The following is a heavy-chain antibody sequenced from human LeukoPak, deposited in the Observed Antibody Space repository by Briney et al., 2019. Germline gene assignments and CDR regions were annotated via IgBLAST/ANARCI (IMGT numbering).Heavy chain of an antibody. Sequence: SETLSLTCTVSGGTISWFYWSWIRQSPGRGLEWIAYIHYSGTINYNPSLKSRVTMSVDTSKNQFSLKVSSVTAADTAVYYCARTNLYYYYMDVWGKGTTVTVSS. J-gene: IGHJ6*03. CDR2: IHYSGTI. V-gene: IGHV4-59*12. CDR3: ARTNLYYYYMDV. CDR1: GGTISWFY. D-gene: IGHD2-8*01.